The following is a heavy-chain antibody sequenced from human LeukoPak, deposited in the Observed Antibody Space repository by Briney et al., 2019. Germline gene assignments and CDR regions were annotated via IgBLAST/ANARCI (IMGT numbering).Heavy chain of an antibody. CDR3: ASSVGSIAAAGLFDY. Sequence: GGSLRLSCATSGFTFGTNSMSWIRQAPGKGLEWVSYISSSGSTIYYADSVKGRFTISRDNAKNSLYLQMNSLRAEDTAVYYCASSVGSIAAAGLFDYWGQGTLVTVSS. V-gene: IGHV3-48*04. D-gene: IGHD6-13*01. CDR2: ISSSGSTI. J-gene: IGHJ4*02. CDR1: GFTFGTNS.